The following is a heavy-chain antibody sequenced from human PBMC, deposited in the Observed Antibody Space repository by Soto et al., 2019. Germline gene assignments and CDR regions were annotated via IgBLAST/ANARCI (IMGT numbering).Heavy chain of an antibody. CDR3: AREDISGVRSFDY. CDR2: ISSESNTI. J-gene: IGHJ4*02. D-gene: IGHD3-10*01. Sequence: GGSLRLSCAASGFTFSGYSVNWVRQAPGKGLEWVSYISSESNTIYYAESVKGRFTVSRDNARNSQYLQMNSLGDEDTAVYYCAREDISGVRSFDYWGQGTLVTVSS. CDR1: GFTFSGYS. V-gene: IGHV3-48*02.